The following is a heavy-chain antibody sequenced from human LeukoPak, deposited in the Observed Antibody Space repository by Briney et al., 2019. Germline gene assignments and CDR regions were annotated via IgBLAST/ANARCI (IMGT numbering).Heavy chain of an antibody. Sequence: ASVKVSCKTSGYTFSRHGITWVRQAPGQAFEWMGWVSGYNGNTNYAQSVHGRVTMTTDTSTNTAYMELRSLRPDDTAVYYCAKDIHPGLDSGASCCFDYWGQGTPVTVSS. CDR2: VSGYNGNT. D-gene: IGHD3-22*01. CDR3: AKDIHPGLDSGASCCFDY. J-gene: IGHJ4*02. CDR1: GYTFSRHG. V-gene: IGHV1-18*01.